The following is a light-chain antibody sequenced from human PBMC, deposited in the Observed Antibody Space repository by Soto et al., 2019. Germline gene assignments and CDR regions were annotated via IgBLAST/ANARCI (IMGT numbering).Light chain of an antibody. CDR3: SSSAGIYHYLV. J-gene: IGLJ3*02. Sequence: QSVLTQPPSASGSPGQSVTISCTGTSGDIGGYNSVSWYQQHPGKAPRLMIYEVNKRPSGVPDRFSGSKSGYTASLTVSGLQTEDEAFYYCSSSAGIYHYLVFGGGTKLTVL. CDR1: SGDIGGYNS. CDR2: EVN. V-gene: IGLV2-8*01.